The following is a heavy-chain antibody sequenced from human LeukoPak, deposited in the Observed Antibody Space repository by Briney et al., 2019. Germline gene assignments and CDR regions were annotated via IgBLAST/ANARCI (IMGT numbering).Heavy chain of an antibody. CDR1: GFTFSSYG. Sequence: GGSLRLSCAASGFTFSSYGMHWVRQAPGKGLEWVAVIWYDGSNKYYADSVKGRFTISRDNSKNTLYLQMNSLRAEDTAVYYCARGGDFGMYLDYWGQGTLVTVSS. D-gene: IGHD2-21*02. J-gene: IGHJ4*02. CDR2: IWYDGSNK. V-gene: IGHV3-33*01. CDR3: ARGGDFGMYLDY.